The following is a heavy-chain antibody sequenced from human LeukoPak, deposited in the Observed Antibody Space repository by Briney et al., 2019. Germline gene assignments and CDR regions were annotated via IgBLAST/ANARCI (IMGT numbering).Heavy chain of an antibody. CDR2: ISGSSSYI. Sequence: PGGSLRLSCAASGFTFSSYAMSWVRQAPGKGLEWVSSISGSSSYIFYADSVKGRFTVSRENAKNPLYLQMNSLRAEDTAVYYCARSEYSSDAFDIWGQGTMVTVSS. D-gene: IGHD6-6*01. CDR1: GFTFSSYA. CDR3: ARSEYSSDAFDI. J-gene: IGHJ3*02. V-gene: IGHV3-21*01.